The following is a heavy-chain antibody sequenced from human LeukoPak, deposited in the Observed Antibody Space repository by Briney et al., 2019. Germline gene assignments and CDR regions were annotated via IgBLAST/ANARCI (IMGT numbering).Heavy chain of an antibody. J-gene: IGHJ5*02. CDR2: TYYRSKWYN. V-gene: IGHV6-1*01. CDR3: ASTHGPIDH. CDR1: GDSVSSNNAA. Sequence: SQTLSLTCSLSGDSVSSNNAAWNWLRQSPSRGLEFLGRTYYRSKWYNDYAVSVKSRITIKSDTSKNQFSLQLNSVTPEDTAVYFCASTHGPIDHWGQGTLVTVSS. D-gene: IGHD2-8*01.